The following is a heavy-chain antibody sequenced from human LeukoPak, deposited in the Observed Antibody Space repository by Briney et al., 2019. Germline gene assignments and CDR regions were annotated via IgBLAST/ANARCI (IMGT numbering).Heavy chain of an antibody. V-gene: IGHV4-39*01. CDR1: GGSISSSTYY. Sequence: SETLSLACTVSGGSISSSTYYWAWIRQPPGTGLEWIGGIYYTGSTYSTPSLKSRATISVDTSKNQFSLRLTSVTAADTAVYYCARLGDSAMVRYFDYWGQGTLVTVSS. CDR3: ARLGDSAMVRYFDY. J-gene: IGHJ4*02. CDR2: IYYTGST. D-gene: IGHD5-18*01.